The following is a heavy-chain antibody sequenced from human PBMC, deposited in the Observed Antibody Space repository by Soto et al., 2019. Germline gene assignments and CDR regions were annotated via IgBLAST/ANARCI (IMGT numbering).Heavy chain of an antibody. Sequence: SYTLSLTGTVSGGSISRDYWSWLRQPPGKGLEWIGYIYYSGSTNYNPSLKSRVTISVDTSKNQFSLKLSSVTAADTAVYYCARAYGGYADYWGQGALVT. D-gene: IGHD5-12*01. V-gene: IGHV4-59*01. J-gene: IGHJ4*02. CDR2: IYYSGST. CDR1: GGSISRDY. CDR3: ARAYGGYADY.